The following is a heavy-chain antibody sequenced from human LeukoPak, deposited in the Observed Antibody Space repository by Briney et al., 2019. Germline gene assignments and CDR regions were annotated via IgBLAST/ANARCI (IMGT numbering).Heavy chain of an antibody. J-gene: IGHJ4*02. CDR2: IRGSGGGT. CDR3: AKVTVTTIIDY. V-gene: IGHV3-23*01. CDR1: GLRVCSYD. D-gene: IGHD4-17*01. Sequence: GGSLRLSCAVSGLRVCSYDMSWVRQAPGKGPEWVSTIRGSGGGTHYADSVKGRFTISRDKSKNTLYLQMNGLRAEDSAVYYCAKVTVTTIIDYWGQGTLVTVSS.